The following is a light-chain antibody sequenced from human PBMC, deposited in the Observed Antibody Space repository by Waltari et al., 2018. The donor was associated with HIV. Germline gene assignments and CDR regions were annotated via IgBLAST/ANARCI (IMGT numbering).Light chain of an antibody. CDR3: CSYGGSYTSV. Sequence: QSALTPPRSVSGSPGPSVTIPCTGTSSDVGGYNYLSWYQQHPGKAPKLIIYDVNNRPSGVPDRFSGSKSGNTASLTISGLQAEDEADYYCCSYGGSYTSVFGGGTQLTVL. J-gene: IGLJ2*01. CDR1: SSDVGGYNY. V-gene: IGLV2-11*01. CDR2: DVN.